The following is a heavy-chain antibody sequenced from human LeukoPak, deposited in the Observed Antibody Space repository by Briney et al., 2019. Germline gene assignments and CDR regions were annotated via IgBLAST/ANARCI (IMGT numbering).Heavy chain of an antibody. CDR1: GFTFSSYG. V-gene: IGHV3-23*01. Sequence: GGSLRLSRAASGFTFSSYGMSWVRQAPGKGLEWVSAISGSGGSTYYADSVKGRFTISRDNSKNTLYLQMNSLRAEDTAVYYCAKWYYYGSGSYYRGDYWGQGTLVTVSS. CDR3: AKWYYYGSGSYYRGDY. J-gene: IGHJ4*02. CDR2: ISGSGGST. D-gene: IGHD3-10*01.